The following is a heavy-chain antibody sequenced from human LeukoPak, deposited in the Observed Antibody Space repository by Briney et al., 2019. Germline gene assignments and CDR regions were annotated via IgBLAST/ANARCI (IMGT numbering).Heavy chain of an antibody. D-gene: IGHD3-22*01. V-gene: IGHV1-2*02. Sequence: GSSVNVSCKASVYSFTSHDINLLRQATGQRLEWMGWINPNSSGTNYAQKFQGRVTMTRDTSISTAYMELSRMRSDDTAVYYCARSRVVITSRNYYFDYWGQGTLVIVSS. CDR1: VYSFTSHD. CDR3: ARSRVVITSRNYYFDY. CDR2: INPNSSGT. J-gene: IGHJ4*02.